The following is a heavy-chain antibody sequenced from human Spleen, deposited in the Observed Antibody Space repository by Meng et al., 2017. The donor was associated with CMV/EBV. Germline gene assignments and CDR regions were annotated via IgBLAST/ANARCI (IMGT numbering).Heavy chain of an antibody. Sequence: SETLSLTCTVSGGSISSNNFYWGWIRQPPGKGLEWIGSIYYSGSTNSSPSLKSRVSISIDTSNNQFSLKVSSVTAADTAVYYCAREPSPRPAAGNWGQGTLVTVSS. J-gene: IGHJ4*02. CDR2: IYYSGST. V-gene: IGHV4-39*01. CDR3: AREPSPRPAAGN. CDR1: GGSISSNNFY. D-gene: IGHD6-13*01.